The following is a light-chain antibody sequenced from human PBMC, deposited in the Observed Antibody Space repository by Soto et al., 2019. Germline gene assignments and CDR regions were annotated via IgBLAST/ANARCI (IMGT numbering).Light chain of an antibody. CDR3: QQYNNWPIT. CDR2: GAS. J-gene: IGKJ5*01. V-gene: IGKV3-20*01. CDR1: QSFNSIY. Sequence: EIVLTQSPGTLSLSPGERATLSCRASQSFNSIYLAWYQQKPGQAPRLLIYGASSRATGIPDRFSGSGSGTDFTLTISSLQSEDFALYYCQQYNNWPITFGQGTRLEIK.